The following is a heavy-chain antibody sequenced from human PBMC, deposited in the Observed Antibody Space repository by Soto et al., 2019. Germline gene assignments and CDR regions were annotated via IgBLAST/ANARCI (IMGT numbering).Heavy chain of an antibody. J-gene: IGHJ3*02. CDR1: GFTFSSYS. Sequence: EVQLVESGGGLVKPGGSLRLSCAASGFTFSSYSMNWVRQAPGKGLEWVSSISSSSSYIYYADSVKGRFTISRDNAKNSLYLQMNGLRAEDTAVYYCARSDFWSGYYTAYAFDIWGQGTMVTVSS. CDR3: ARSDFWSGYYTAYAFDI. CDR2: ISSSSSYI. D-gene: IGHD3-3*01. V-gene: IGHV3-21*01.